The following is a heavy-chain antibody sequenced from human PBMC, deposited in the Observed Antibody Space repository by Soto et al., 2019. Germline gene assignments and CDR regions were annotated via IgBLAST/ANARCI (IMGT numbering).Heavy chain of an antibody. Sequence: QLQLQESGPGLVKPSETLSLTCTVSGGSISSSSYYWGWIRQPPGKGLEWIGSIYYSGSTYYNPSLKSRVTISVDTSKNQFSLKLSSVTAADTAVYYCARHEMVRGVVDAFDIWGQGTMVTVSS. CDR2: IYYSGST. CDR3: ARHEMVRGVVDAFDI. V-gene: IGHV4-39*01. D-gene: IGHD3-10*01. J-gene: IGHJ3*02. CDR1: GGSISSSSYY.